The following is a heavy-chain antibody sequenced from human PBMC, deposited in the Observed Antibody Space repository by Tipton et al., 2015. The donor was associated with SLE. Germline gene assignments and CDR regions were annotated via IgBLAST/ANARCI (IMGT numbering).Heavy chain of an antibody. CDR2: IYYSGST. J-gene: IGHJ4*02. Sequence: TLSLTCTVSGGSISSSSYYWGWIRQPPGKGLEWIGSIYYSGSTNYNPSLKSRVTISVDTSKNQFSLKLSSVTAADTAVYYCAREYSSSYYFDYWGQGTLVTVSS. CDR1: GGSISSSSYY. V-gene: IGHV4-39*07. D-gene: IGHD6-6*01. CDR3: AREYSSSYYFDY.